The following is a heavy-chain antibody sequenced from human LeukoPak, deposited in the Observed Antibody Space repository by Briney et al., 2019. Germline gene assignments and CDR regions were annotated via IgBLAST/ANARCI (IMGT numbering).Heavy chain of an antibody. Sequence: SETLSLTCTVSGGSVSSGSNYWSWLRQPPGRGLEWIGHIYYIGGTNYNPSLKSRVTISVDTSKNQFSLKLSSVTAADTAVYYCAREYSYAYFDYWGQGTLVTVSS. V-gene: IGHV4-61*01. J-gene: IGHJ4*02. CDR1: GGSVSSGSNY. CDR3: AREYSYAYFDY. D-gene: IGHD5-18*01. CDR2: IYYIGGT.